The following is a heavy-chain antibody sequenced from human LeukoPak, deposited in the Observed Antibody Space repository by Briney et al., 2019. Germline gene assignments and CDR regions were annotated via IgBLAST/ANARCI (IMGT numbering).Heavy chain of an antibody. CDR2: ISWNSGAI. J-gene: IGHJ4*02. CDR3: AKGLSKSSSASYYTD. CDR1: GFTFDDYA. V-gene: IGHV3-9*01. D-gene: IGHD2-2*02. Sequence: GGSLRLSCAASGFTFDDYAMHWVRQAPGKGLERASGISWNSGAIGYADSVKGRFTISRDNAKNSLYLQMNSLRAEDTALYYCAKGLSKSSSASYYTDWGQGTLVTVSS.